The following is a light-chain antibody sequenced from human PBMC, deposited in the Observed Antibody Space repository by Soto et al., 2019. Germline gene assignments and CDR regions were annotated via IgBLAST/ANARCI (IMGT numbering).Light chain of an antibody. V-gene: IGKV3-11*01. CDR2: DAS. CDR1: QSVRSY. J-gene: IGKJ1*01. Sequence: ENVLTQSPGTLSLSPGERATLSFRASQSVRSYLAWYQQKPGQAPRLLIYDASTRATGIPDRFSGGGSVAAFALTISSLQPEDVITYCCQSITVPLRRTFGQGTKVDIK. CDR3: QSITVPLRRT.